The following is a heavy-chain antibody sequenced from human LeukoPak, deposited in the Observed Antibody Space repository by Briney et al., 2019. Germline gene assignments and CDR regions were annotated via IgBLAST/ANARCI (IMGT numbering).Heavy chain of an antibody. CDR2: INPNSGGT. Sequence: GASVKVSCKASGYTFTGYYMHWVRQAPGQGLEWMGRINPNSGGTNYAQKFQGRVTMTRDTSISTAYMELSRLRSDDTAVYYCATLTTVVTSNDYWGQGTLVTVSS. D-gene: IGHD4-23*01. V-gene: IGHV1-2*06. CDR3: ATLTTVVTSNDY. J-gene: IGHJ4*02. CDR1: GYTFTGYY.